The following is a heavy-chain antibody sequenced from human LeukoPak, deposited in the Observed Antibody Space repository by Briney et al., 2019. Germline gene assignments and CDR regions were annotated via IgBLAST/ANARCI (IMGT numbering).Heavy chain of an antibody. CDR1: GGTFSSYA. D-gene: IGHD3-10*01. V-gene: IGHV1-69*04. CDR3: ARATYGSGSGDY. CDR2: IIPILGIA. J-gene: IGHJ4*02. Sequence: SVKVSCKASGGTFSSYAISWVRQAPGQGLEWMGRIIPILGIANYAQKFQGRVTITADKSTSTAYMELSSLRSEDTAVYYCARATYGSGSGDYWGQGTLVTVSS.